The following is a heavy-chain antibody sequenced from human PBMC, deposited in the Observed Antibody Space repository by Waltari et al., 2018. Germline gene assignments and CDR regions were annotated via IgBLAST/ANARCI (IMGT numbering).Heavy chain of an antibody. D-gene: IGHD2-15*01. V-gene: IGHV4-34*01. J-gene: IGHJ4*02. CDR1: EGSFSAFF. CDR3: VRSHCIGDSCFRYFDS. Sequence: VRLAQWGPELVEPWETLSLTCAVYEGSFSAFFWSWVRQAPGKGLEWIGEINHGVKTDYNPSLKSRLFMSVDPSKNQFSLMLSSVTAADTAVYYCVRSHCIGDSCFRYFDSWGQGTLVTVSS. CDR2: INHGVKT.